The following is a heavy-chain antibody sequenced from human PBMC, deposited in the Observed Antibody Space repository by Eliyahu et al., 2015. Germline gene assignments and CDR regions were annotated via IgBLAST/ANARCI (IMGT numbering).Heavy chain of an antibody. CDR1: GGSFSSYT. J-gene: IGHJ4*02. CDR3: ARGPETKSAYYYNY. D-gene: IGHD3-22*01. V-gene: IGHV1-69*01. Sequence: EVKKPGSSVRVSCKASGGSFSSYTIDWVRQPPGQGLEWMGGIIPIFGTANYAQKFQGRVTISADESTSTAYMELSSLRTEDAAVYYCARGPETKSAYYYNYWGQGTLVTVSS. CDR2: IIPIFGTA.